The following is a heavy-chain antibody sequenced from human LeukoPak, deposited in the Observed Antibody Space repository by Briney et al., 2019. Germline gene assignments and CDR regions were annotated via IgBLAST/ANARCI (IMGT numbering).Heavy chain of an antibody. CDR2: ISSSSSYI. J-gene: IGHJ6*03. V-gene: IGHV3-21*01. CDR1: GFTFSSYS. CDR3: ATVEMATSWPYYYYMDV. D-gene: IGHD5-24*01. Sequence: PGGSLRLSCAASGFTFSSYSMNWVRQAPGKGLEWVSSISSSSSYIYYADSVKGRFTISSDNAKNSLYLQMNSLRAEDTAVYYCATVEMATSWPYYYYMDVWGKGTTVTVSS.